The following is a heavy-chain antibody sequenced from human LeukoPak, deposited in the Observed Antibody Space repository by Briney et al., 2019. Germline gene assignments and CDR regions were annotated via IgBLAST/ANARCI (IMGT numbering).Heavy chain of an antibody. CDR2: IKQDGSEK. J-gene: IGHJ4*02. D-gene: IGHD6-19*01. Sequence: GGSLRLSCAASGFTFSNHNMNWVRQAPGKGLEWVANIKQDGSEKYYVDSVKGRFTISRDNAKNSLYLQMNSLRAEDTAVYYCARGVRIAVAGYIDYWGQGTLVTVSS. V-gene: IGHV3-7*04. CDR3: ARGVRIAVAGYIDY. CDR1: GFTFSNHN.